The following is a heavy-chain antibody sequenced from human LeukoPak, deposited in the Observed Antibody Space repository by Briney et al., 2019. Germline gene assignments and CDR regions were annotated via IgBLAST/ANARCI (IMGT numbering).Heavy chain of an antibody. V-gene: IGHV3-48*03. Sequence: GGSLRLSCAASGFTFSSYEMNWVRQAPGKGLEWVSYISSSGSTIYYADSVKGRFTISRDNAKNSLYLQMNSLRAEDTAVYYCAREDTAMVGNSFDYWGQGTLVTVSS. D-gene: IGHD5-18*01. J-gene: IGHJ4*02. CDR2: ISSSGSTI. CDR1: GFTFSSYE. CDR3: AREDTAMVGNSFDY.